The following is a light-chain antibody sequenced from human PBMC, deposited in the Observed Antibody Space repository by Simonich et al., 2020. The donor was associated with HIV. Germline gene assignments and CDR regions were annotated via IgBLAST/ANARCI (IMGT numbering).Light chain of an antibody. CDR1: QGISSW. CDR2: DAS. Sequence: DIQMTQSPSSVSASVGDRVTITCRASQGISSWLAWYQQRRGKAPKLLMYDASSLQSGVPSRFSGSGAGTKFTLTISSLQPEDFATYYCQQAITFPRTFGQGTRVDVK. V-gene: IGKV1-12*01. J-gene: IGKJ1*01. CDR3: QQAITFPRT.